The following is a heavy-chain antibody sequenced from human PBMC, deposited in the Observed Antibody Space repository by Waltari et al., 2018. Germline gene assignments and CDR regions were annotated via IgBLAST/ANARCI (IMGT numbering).Heavy chain of an antibody. Sequence: QVQLQESGPGLVKPSETLSLTCTVSGYSISSGYYWGWIRQPPGKGLEWIGSIYHSGSTYYNPSLKSRVTISVDTSKNQFSLKLSSVTAADTAVYYCARDREWLRQNSGAFDIWGQGTMVTVSS. V-gene: IGHV4-38-2*02. J-gene: IGHJ3*02. CDR2: IYHSGST. CDR3: ARDREWLRQNSGAFDI. CDR1: GYSISSGYY. D-gene: IGHD5-12*01.